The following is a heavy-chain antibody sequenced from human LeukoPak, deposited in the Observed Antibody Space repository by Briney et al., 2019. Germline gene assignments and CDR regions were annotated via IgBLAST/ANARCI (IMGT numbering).Heavy chain of an antibody. Sequence: GGSLRLSCAASGFTFSSYEMNWVRQAPGKGLEWVSYISSSGSTIYYADSVKGRFTISRDNAKKSLYLQMNSLRAEDTTVYYCARVYSSGWSYWGQGTLVTVSS. V-gene: IGHV3-48*03. CDR1: GFTFSSYE. CDR3: ARVYSSGWSY. J-gene: IGHJ4*02. D-gene: IGHD6-19*01. CDR2: ISSSGSTI.